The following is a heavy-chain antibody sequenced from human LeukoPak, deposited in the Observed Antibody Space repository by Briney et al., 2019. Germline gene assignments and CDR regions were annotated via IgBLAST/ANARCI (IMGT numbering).Heavy chain of an antibody. V-gene: IGHV1-18*01. J-gene: IGHJ4*02. CDR2: ISGDNGST. CDR3: AREDTRRGSRGYFDY. Sequence: VASVKVSCTASGYTFTSYGISWVRQAPGQGLEWMGWISGDNGSTNYAQKLQGRVTMTTDTSTTTAYMELRSLRSDDSAIYYCAREDTRRGSRGYFDYWGQGTLVTVSS. CDR1: GYTFTSYG.